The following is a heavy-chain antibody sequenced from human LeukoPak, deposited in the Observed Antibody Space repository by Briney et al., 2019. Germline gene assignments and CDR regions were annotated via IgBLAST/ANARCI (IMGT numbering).Heavy chain of an antibody. J-gene: IGHJ4*02. D-gene: IGHD2-2*01. CDR3: ARLWGPAPGR. CDR1: GFTFSTYW. V-gene: IGHV3-7*05. CDR2: IKEDGSEK. Sequence: GGSLRLSCAASGFTFSTYWMTWVRQAPGKGLEWVANIKEDGSEKYYVDSVKGRFTISRDNAKNSLYLQMNSLRADDTAVYHCARLWGPAPGRWSQGTLVTVSS.